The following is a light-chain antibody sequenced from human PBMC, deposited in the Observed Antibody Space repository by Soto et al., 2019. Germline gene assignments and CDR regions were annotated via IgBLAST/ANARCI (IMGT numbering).Light chain of an antibody. J-gene: IGKJ1*01. CDR1: QSISSSY. CDR2: GAS. Sequence: EIVLTQSPGTLSLSPGERTTLSCRASQSISSSYLAWYQQKPGQAPRLHVYGASSRATGIPDRFSGSGSGRDLTLTISRLEPEDFALYYCQQYSSTFWTLGQGTKVEIK. V-gene: IGKV3-20*01. CDR3: QQYSSTFWT.